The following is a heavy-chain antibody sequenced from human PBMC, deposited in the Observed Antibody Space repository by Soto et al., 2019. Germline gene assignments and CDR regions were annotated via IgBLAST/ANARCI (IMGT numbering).Heavy chain of an antibody. V-gene: IGHV4-31*03. CDR1: GGSISSGGYY. CDR3: ARVAAAGFYYFDY. CDR2: IYYSGST. J-gene: IGHJ4*02. Sequence: PSETLSLTCTVSGGSISSGGYYWSWIRQHPGKGLEWIGYIYYSGSTYYNPSLKSRVTISVDTSKNQFSLKLSSVTAADTAVYYCARVAAAGFYYFDYWGQGTLVTVSS. D-gene: IGHD6-13*01.